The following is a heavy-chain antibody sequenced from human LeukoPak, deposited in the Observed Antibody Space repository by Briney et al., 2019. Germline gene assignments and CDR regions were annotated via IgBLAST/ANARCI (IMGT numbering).Heavy chain of an antibody. D-gene: IGHD3-3*01. CDR3: ARDNYDFWSAHTPGWFDP. CDR1: GGSISSYY. Sequence: SETLSLTCTVSGGSISSYYWSWIRQPAGKGLEWIGRIYSSGTTNYNSSLKSRVTMSIDTSKNQFSLNLSSVTAADTAVYYCARDNYDFWSAHTPGWFDPWGQGTLVTVSS. J-gene: IGHJ5*02. CDR2: IYSSGTT. V-gene: IGHV4-4*07.